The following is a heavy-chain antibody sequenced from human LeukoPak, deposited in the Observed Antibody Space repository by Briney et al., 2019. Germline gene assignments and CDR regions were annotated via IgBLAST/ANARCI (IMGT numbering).Heavy chain of an antibody. Sequence: PGRSLRLSCAACGFTFSSYGMHWVRQAPGKGLEWVAVISYDGSDKYYADCVKGRFTISRDNSKNTLYLQMNSLRAEDTAVYYCAKAQYYYGSGSYSHYFDYWGQGTLVTVSS. D-gene: IGHD3-10*01. CDR1: GFTFSSYG. J-gene: IGHJ4*02. CDR2: ISYDGSDK. V-gene: IGHV3-30*18. CDR3: AKAQYYYGSGSYSHYFDY.